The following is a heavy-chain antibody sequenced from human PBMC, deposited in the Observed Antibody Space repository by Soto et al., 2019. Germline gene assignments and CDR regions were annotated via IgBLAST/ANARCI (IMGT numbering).Heavy chain of an antibody. V-gene: IGHV1-69*13. Sequence: SVKVSCKASGGTFSTSSFVWVRQSPGQGLEWMGGIIPIFTRTNFAQKFQGRVTFSADESTRTTYMELRSLTSEDTAIYYCARDVVRSTAGDSWGQGTLVTVSS. CDR2: IIPIFTRT. CDR3: ARDVVRSTAGDS. CDR1: GGTFSTSS. J-gene: IGHJ4*02. D-gene: IGHD2-15*01.